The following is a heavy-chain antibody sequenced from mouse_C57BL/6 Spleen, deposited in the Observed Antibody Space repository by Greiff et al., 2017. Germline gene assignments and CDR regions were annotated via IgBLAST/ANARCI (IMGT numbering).Heavy chain of an antibody. J-gene: IGHJ4*01. Sequence: VQLVESGPELVKPGASVKISCKASGYAFSSSWMNWVKQRPGKGLEWIGRIYPGDGDTNYNGKFKGKATLTADKSSSTAYMQLSSLTSEDSAVYFGSRRANRAMDYWGQGTSVTVSS. CDR1: GYAFSSSW. V-gene: IGHV1-82*01. CDR3: SRRANRAMDY. CDR2: IYPGDGDT. D-gene: IGHD1-1*01.